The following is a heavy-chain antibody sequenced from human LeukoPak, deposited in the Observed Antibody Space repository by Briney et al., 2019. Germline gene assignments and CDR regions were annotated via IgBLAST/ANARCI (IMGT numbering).Heavy chain of an antibody. Sequence: PGGSLRLSCAGSGFPFSSHGMNWVRQAPGKGLEWVSGISPGGGPTYYADSVKGRFSISRDDLKNTLYLQMTNLRAEDTAVYYCAKGGAWLRFDDWGQGILVTVSS. V-gene: IGHV3-23*01. CDR2: ISPGGGPT. CDR1: GFPFSSHG. J-gene: IGHJ4*02. CDR3: AKGGAWLRFDD. D-gene: IGHD5-12*01.